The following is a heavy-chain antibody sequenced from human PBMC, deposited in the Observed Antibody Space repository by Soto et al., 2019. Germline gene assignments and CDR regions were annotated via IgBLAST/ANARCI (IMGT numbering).Heavy chain of an antibody. CDR2: MNPNSGNT. V-gene: IGHV1-8*01. Sequence: QVQLVQSGAEVKKPGASVKVSCKASGYTFTSYDINWVRQATGQGLEWMGWMNPNSGNTGYAQKFQGRVTMTRNTSISTDYMELSSLRSEDTDVYYCARAYSSSWYSIPFDPWGQGTLVTVSS. J-gene: IGHJ5*02. CDR3: ARAYSSSWYSIPFDP. CDR1: GYTFTSYD. D-gene: IGHD6-13*01.